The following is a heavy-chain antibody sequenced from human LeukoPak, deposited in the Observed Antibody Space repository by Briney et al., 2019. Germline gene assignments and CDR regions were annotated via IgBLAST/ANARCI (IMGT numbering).Heavy chain of an antibody. Sequence: GGSLRLSCAASGFTFSSYAMSWVRQAPGKGLEWVSAISGSGGSTYYADSVKGRFTISRDNSKNTLYLQMNSLRAEDTAVYYCAKQEGYCSGGTCHSFDYWGQGTLVTVSS. D-gene: IGHD2-15*01. CDR1: GFTFSSYA. J-gene: IGHJ4*02. V-gene: IGHV3-23*01. CDR3: AKQEGYCSGGTCHSFDY. CDR2: ISGSGGST.